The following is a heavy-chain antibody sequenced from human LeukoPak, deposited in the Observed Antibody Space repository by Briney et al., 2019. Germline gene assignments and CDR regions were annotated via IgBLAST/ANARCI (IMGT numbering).Heavy chain of an antibody. CDR3: ARDREDAFDY. D-gene: IGHD5-24*01. CDR2: IWYDGSEK. V-gene: IGHV3-33*01. Sequence: GGSLRLSCAASGFTFSSYGMHCVRQAPGKGVEWVAVIWYDGSEKYYADSVKGRFTISRDNSKDTLYLQMNSLRAEDTAVYYCARDREDAFDYWGQGTLVTVSS. J-gene: IGHJ4*02. CDR1: GFTFSSYG.